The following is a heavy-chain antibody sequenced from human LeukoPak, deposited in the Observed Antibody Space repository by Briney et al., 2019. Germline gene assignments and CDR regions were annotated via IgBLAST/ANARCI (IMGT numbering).Heavy chain of an antibody. D-gene: IGHD2-15*01. Sequence: GGSLRLSCAASGFTFSSYEMNWVRQAPGKGLEWVSYISSSGSTIYYADSVKGGFTISRDNPKNTLYLQMNSLRAEDTAVYYCARVQRQPLTYCSGGSCYPYYYYYMDVWGKGTTVTVSS. CDR3: ARVQRQPLTYCSGGSCYPYYYYYMDV. CDR2: ISSSGSTI. J-gene: IGHJ6*03. V-gene: IGHV3-48*03. CDR1: GFTFSSYE.